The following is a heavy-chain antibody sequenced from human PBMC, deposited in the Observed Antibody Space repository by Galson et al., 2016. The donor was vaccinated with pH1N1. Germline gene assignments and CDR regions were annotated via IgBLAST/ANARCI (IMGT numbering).Heavy chain of an antibody. CDR2: IDYSGST. CDR3: AGRFLEYLEGLPADAFDF. J-gene: IGHJ3*01. CDR1: GFNFNVYD. V-gene: IGHV4-31*02. D-gene: IGHD3-3*01. Sequence: LRLSCAASGFNFNVYDMNWVRQHPGKGLEWIGYIDYSGSTYYNPSLKSRITISVDTSKNQFSLRLSTVSAADTAVYYCAGRFLEYLEGLPADAFDFWGPGTVVTVSS.